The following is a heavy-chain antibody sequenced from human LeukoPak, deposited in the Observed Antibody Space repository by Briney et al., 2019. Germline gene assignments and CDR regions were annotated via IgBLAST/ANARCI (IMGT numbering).Heavy chain of an antibody. CDR2: VSGTGGRT. CDR1: GFTFSTYA. V-gene: IGHV3-23*01. CDR3: AKAGYSYDYYYYGMDV. J-gene: IGHJ6*02. Sequence: PGGSLRLSCAASGFTFSTYAMSWVRQAPGKGLEWVSVVSGTGGRTYYADSVKGRFTISRDNSKNTLYLQMNSLRAEDTAVYYCAKAGYSYDYYYYGMDVWGQGTTVTVSS. D-gene: IGHD5-18*01.